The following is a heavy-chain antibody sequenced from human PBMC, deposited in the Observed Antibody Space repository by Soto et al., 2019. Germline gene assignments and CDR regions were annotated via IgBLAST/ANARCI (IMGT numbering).Heavy chain of an antibody. CDR3: ARETRITIGWYMDV. J-gene: IGHJ6*03. Sequence: ASLKVSCKASGYTLTSYGISWVRQAPGQGLEWMGWISAYNGNTNYAQKLQGRVTMTTDTSTSTAYMELRSLRSDDTAVYYCARETRITIGWYMDVWGKGTTVTVSS. CDR1: GYTLTSYG. V-gene: IGHV1-18*01. CDR2: ISAYNGNT. D-gene: IGHD3-16*01.